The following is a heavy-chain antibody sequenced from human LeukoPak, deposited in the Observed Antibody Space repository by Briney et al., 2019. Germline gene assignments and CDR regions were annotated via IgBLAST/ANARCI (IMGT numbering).Heavy chain of an antibody. V-gene: IGHV1-18*01. CDR1: GYTFTSYG. D-gene: IGHD3-10*01. CDR3: ARVSSLVMWFGEFSNFDY. CDR2: ISAYNGNT. J-gene: IGHJ4*02. Sequence: GASVKVSCKASGYTFTSYGISWVRQAPGQGLEWMGWISAYNGNTNYAQKLQGRVTMTTDTSTSTAYMELRSLRSDDTAVYYCARVSSLVMWFGEFSNFDYWARGPWSPSPQ.